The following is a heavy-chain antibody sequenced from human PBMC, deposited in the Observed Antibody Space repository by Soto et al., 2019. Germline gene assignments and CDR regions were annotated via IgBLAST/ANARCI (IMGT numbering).Heavy chain of an antibody. CDR1: GGTFSSYA. D-gene: IGHD3-10*01. CDR2: IIPIFGTA. J-gene: IGHJ6*02. Sequence: QVQLVQSGAEVKKPGSSVKVSCKASGGTFSSYAISWVRQAPGQGLEWLGGIIPIFGTANYAQKFQGRVTISADESTSTAYMELSILRAEDTAVYYCARRVMVRGVIMGPYSYGMDVWGQGTTVTVSS. V-gene: IGHV1-69*12. CDR3: ARRVMVRGVIMGPYSYGMDV.